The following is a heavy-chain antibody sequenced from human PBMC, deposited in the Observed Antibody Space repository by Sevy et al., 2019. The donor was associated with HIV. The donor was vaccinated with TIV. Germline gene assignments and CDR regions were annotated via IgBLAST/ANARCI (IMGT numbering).Heavy chain of an antibody. D-gene: IGHD3-3*01. CDR3: AGGGSYDLWSGYPPGYFDL. CDR2: IYQSGST. Sequence: SETLSLTCAVSGYSISSGYYWGWIRQPPGKGLEWIGSIYQSGSTYYNPSLKSRVTISVDTSKNQFSLKLSSVTAADTAVYYCAGGGSYDLWSGYPPGYFDLWGRGTLVTVSS. CDR1: GYSISSGYY. V-gene: IGHV4-38-2*01. J-gene: IGHJ2*01.